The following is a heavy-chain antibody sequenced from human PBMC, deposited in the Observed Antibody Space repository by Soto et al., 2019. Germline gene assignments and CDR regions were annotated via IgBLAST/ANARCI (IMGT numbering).Heavy chain of an antibody. CDR2: ISGSGGST. V-gene: IGHV3-23*01. CDR1: GFTFSSYA. J-gene: IGHJ6*02. CDR3: ASPFGDYYYGMDV. Sequence: VQLLESGGGLVQPGGSLRLSCAASGFTFSSYAMSWVRQAPGKGLEWVSAISGSGGSTYYADSVKGRFTISRDNSKNTLYLQMNSLRAEDTAVYYCASPFGDYYYGMDVWGQGTTVTVSS. D-gene: IGHD3-10*01.